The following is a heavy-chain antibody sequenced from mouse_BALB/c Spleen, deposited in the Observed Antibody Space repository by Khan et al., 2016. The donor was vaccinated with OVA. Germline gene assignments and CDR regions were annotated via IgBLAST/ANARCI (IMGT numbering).Heavy chain of an antibody. J-gene: IGHJ3*01. D-gene: IGHD2-3*01. CDR3: ARDDGYSLFAY. V-gene: IGHV1S137*01. CDR2: VSTYYGNT. CDR1: DYTFTDYP. Sequence: QVRLQQSGPELVRPGVSVKISYKGPDYTFTDYPMHWVQQSHVKSLEWIGAVSTYYGNTNYNQKFKGKAIMTVDKSSSTAYMELARLTSEDSAIYYCARDDGYSLFAYWGQGTLVTVSA.